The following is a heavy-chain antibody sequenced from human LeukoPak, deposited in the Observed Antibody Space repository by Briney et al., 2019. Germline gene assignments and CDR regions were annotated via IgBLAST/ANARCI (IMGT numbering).Heavy chain of an antibody. CDR1: GGSTRSYY. CDR3: ARTGSTVTMLYPFDH. V-gene: IGHV4-59*01. CDR2: IYYSGST. J-gene: IGHJ4*02. D-gene: IGHD4-17*01. Sequence: SETLSLTCTVSGGSTRSYYWSWIRQPPGQGLEWMGYIYYSGSTNYNPSLKSRVSISVDTSKNQFSLKLSSVTAADTAVYYCARTGSTVTMLYPFDHWGQGNLVTVSS.